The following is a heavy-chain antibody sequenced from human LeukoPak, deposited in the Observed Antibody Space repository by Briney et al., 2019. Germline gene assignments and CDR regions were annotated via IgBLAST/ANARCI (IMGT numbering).Heavy chain of an antibody. J-gene: IGHJ4*02. Sequence: GGCLRLSCEGSGFSFSSYGMNWVRQAPGKGLEWVSFIFSSGSTIYYADAVKGRFTISRDNAKNSLFLQMNGLRVEDTAVYYCARGMGMLTTVGDYWGQGTLVTVSS. CDR2: IFSSGSTI. CDR1: GFSFSSYG. V-gene: IGHV3-48*04. CDR3: ARGMGMLTTVGDY. D-gene: IGHD4-11*01.